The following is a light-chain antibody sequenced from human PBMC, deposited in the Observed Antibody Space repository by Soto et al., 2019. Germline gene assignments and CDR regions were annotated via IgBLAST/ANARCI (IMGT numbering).Light chain of an antibody. Sequence: DIGMRQSPATLSASVGERGTISCRASQTISSNLAWYQHKPWQAPTLLMYGASTRATDLPSRFSGGGSGTEFTLTISSLQPEDFATYFCQQYNTYSRTFGQGTKVDIK. CDR3: QQYNTYSRT. CDR1: QTISSN. J-gene: IGKJ1*01. V-gene: IGKV3-15*01. CDR2: GAS.